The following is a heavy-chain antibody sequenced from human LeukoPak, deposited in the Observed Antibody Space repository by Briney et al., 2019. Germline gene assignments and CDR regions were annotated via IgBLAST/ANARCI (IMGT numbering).Heavy chain of an antibody. Sequence: SETLSLTCTVSGGSIRSTSYYWSWIRQPPGKGLEWIGEINHSGSTNYNPSLKSRVTISVDTSKNQFSLKLSSVTAADTAVYYCARGRALDYWGQGTLVTVSS. CDR3: ARGRALDY. CDR1: GGSIRSTSYY. J-gene: IGHJ4*02. D-gene: IGHD3-10*01. V-gene: IGHV4-39*07. CDR2: INHSGST.